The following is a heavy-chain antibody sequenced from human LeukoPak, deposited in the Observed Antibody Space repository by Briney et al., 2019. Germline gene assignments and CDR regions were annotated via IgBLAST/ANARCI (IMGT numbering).Heavy chain of an antibody. V-gene: IGHV1-69*13. CDR1: GGTFSSYA. Sequence: GASVKVSCKASGGTFSSYAISWVRQAPGQGLEWMGGIIPIFGTANYAQKFQGRVTITADESTSTAYMELSSLRSEDTAVYCCARDGGGPVAGKRFDYWGQGTLVTVSS. J-gene: IGHJ4*02. D-gene: IGHD6-19*01. CDR3: ARDGGGPVAGKRFDY. CDR2: IIPIFGTA.